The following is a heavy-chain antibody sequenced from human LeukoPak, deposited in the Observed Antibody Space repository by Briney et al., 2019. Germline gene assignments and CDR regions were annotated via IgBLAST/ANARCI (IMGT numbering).Heavy chain of an antibody. CDR1: GYTFTSYG. Sequence: GASVKVSCKASGYTFTSYGISWVRQAPGQGLEWMGWISAYNGNTNYAQKLQGRVTMTTDTSTSTAYMELRSLRSDDTAVYYCARKGRSYWNGYYFDYWGQGTLVTVSS. V-gene: IGHV1-18*01. CDR2: ISAYNGNT. D-gene: IGHD1-26*01. J-gene: IGHJ4*02. CDR3: ARKGRSYWNGYYFDY.